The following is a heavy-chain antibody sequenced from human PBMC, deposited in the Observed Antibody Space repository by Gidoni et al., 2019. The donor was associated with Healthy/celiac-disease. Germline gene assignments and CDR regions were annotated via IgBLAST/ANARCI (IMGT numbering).Heavy chain of an antibody. CDR2: ISSISSTI. D-gene: IGHD3-9*01. J-gene: IGHJ4*02. CDR1: GFPFSSYS. V-gene: IGHV3-48*02. CDR3: ASGDILTGYGDY. Sequence: EVQLVVSGGGLVHPGGSLRLSCAASGFPFSSYSMNWVRQAPGKGLEWVSYISSISSTIYYADSVKGRFTISRDNAKNSLYLQMNSLRDEDTAVYYCASGDILTGYGDYWGQGTLVTVSS.